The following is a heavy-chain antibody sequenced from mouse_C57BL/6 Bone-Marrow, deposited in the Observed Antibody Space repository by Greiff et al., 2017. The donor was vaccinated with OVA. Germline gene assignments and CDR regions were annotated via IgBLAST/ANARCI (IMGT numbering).Heavy chain of an antibody. CDR2: IDPSDSYT. V-gene: IGHV1-50*01. J-gene: IGHJ3*01. CDR1: GYTFTSYW. Sequence: VQLQQPGAELVKPGASVKLSCKASGYTFTSYWMQWVKQRPGQGLEWIGEIDPSDSYTNYNQKFKGKATLTVDTSSSTAYMQLSSLTSEDSAVYYCERDSNYEGFAYWGQGTLVTVSA. CDR3: ERDSNYEGFAY. D-gene: IGHD2-5*01.